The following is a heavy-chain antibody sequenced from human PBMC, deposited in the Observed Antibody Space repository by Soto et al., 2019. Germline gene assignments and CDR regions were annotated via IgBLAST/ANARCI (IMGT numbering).Heavy chain of an antibody. CDR2: IYYSGST. D-gene: IGHD2-15*01. V-gene: IGHV4-39*01. Sequence: SETLSLTCTVSGGSISSSSYYWGWIRQPPGKGLEWIGSIYYSGSTYYNPSLKSRVTISVDTSKNQFSLKLSSVTAADTAVYYCARLPGYCSGGSCAGFHYYYMDVWGKGTTVTVSS. CDR1: GGSISSSSYY. J-gene: IGHJ6*03. CDR3: ARLPGYCSGGSCAGFHYYYMDV.